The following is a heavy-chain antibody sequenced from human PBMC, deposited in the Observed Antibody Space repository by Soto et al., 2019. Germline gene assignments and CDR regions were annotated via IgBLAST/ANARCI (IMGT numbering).Heavy chain of an antibody. CDR1: GGTFSSYA. J-gene: IGHJ3*02. CDR2: IIPIFGTA. V-gene: IGHV1-69*13. D-gene: IGHD2-21*01. Sequence: SVKVSCKASGGTFSSYAISWVRQAPGQGLEWMGGIIPIFGTANYAQKFQGRVTITADESTSTAYMELSSLRSGGTAVYYCARDLSKLWSCAGAPPNDAFDIWGQGTMVTVSS. CDR3: ARDLSKLWSCAGAPPNDAFDI.